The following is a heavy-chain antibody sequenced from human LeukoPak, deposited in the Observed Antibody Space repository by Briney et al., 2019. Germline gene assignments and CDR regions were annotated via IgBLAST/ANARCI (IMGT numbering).Heavy chain of an antibody. Sequence: SVKVSCKASGYSFNSYYMLWVQQAPGQGLEWMGLINPSGGSTSYAQKFQGRVTMTRNTSTSTVYMELSSLRSAVTAVYYCANYSAEIAINHLASINYGGQGTMVTVSS. CDR1: GYSFNSYY. CDR2: INPSGGST. CDR3: ANYSAEIAINHLASINY. D-gene: IGHD2-21*01. V-gene: IGHV1-46*03. J-gene: IGHJ4*01.